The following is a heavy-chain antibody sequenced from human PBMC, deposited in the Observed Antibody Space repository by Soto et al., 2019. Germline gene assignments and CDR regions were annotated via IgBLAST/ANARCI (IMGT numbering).Heavy chain of an antibody. Sequence: EVQLLESGGGLVQPGGSLRLSCAASGFTFSSYAMSWVRQATGKGLEWVSAISGSGGSTYYTDSVKGRFTISRDNSKNTLYLNMNSLRAEDTAVYYCAKDRRYGYSSSWYSNYFDYWGQGTLVTVSS. CDR2: ISGSGGST. J-gene: IGHJ4*02. CDR3: AKDRRYGYSSSWYSNYFDY. V-gene: IGHV3-23*01. D-gene: IGHD6-13*01. CDR1: GFTFSSYA.